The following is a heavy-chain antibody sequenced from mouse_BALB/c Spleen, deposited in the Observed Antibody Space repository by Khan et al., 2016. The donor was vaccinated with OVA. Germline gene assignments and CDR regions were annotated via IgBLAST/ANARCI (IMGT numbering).Heavy chain of an antibody. CDR1: GYTFTNYG. CDR2: INTYTGEP. CDR3: ARISSYWYSDV. D-gene: IGHD6-2*01. Sequence: QIQLVQSGPELKKPGETVKISCKASGYTFTNYGMNWVKQAPGKGLKWMGWINTYTGEPTYADDFKGRFVFSLDTSASTAYLQISNLKNEDMTTXFSARISSYWYSDVWGAGTTVTVSS. J-gene: IGHJ1*01. V-gene: IGHV9-1*02.